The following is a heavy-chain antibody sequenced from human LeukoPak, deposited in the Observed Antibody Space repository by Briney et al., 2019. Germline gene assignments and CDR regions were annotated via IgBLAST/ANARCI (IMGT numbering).Heavy chain of an antibody. CDR2: IWYDGSNK. V-gene: IGHV3-33*01. CDR3: ARGAGSDSYFDY. D-gene: IGHD5-12*01. Sequence: PGRSLRLSCAASGFTFSSYGMHWVRQAPGKGLEWVAVIWYDGSNKYYADSVKGRFTISRDNSKNTLYLQINSLRAEDTAVYYCARGAGSDSYFDYWGQGTLVTVSS. CDR1: GFTFSSYG. J-gene: IGHJ4*02.